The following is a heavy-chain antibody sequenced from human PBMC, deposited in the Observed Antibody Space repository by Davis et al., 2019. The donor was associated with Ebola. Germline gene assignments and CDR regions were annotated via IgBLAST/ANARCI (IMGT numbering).Heavy chain of an antibody. J-gene: IGHJ5*02. D-gene: IGHD2-15*01. CDR3: ARNPCCSGGSCLPNWFDP. Sequence: AASVKVSCKASGYTFTSSGISWVRHAPGQGLEWMGWMSAYNGNTNDARKLQGRVTMTTDTSTSTAYMELRSLRSDDTAVYYCARNPCCSGGSCLPNWFDPWGQGPLVTVSS. V-gene: IGHV1-18*01. CDR1: GYTFTSSG. CDR2: MSAYNGNT.